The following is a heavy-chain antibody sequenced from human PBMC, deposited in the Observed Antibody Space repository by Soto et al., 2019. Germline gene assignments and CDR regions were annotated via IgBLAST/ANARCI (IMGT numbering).Heavy chain of an antibody. J-gene: IGHJ6*03. V-gene: IGHV4-34*01. CDR1: GGSFSGYY. Sequence: PSETLSLTCAVYGGSFSGYYWSWIRQPPGKGLEWIGEINHSGSTNYNPSLKSRVTISVDTSKNQFSLKLSSVTAADTAVYYCARGGCSSTSCYATTHYYYYYMAVWGKGTTVTVSS. CDR3: ARGGCSSTSCYATTHYYYYYMAV. CDR2: INHSGST. D-gene: IGHD2-2*01.